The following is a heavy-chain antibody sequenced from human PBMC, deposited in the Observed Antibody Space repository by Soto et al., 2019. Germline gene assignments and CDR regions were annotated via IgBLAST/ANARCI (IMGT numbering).Heavy chain of an antibody. CDR3: ARVADFYDSSWYLPVVE. D-gene: IGHD3-22*01. CDR2: IISSGSFI. CDR1: GFSFSNDN. V-gene: IGHV3-21*01. Sequence: EVQLVESGGGLVKPGGSLTLSCAASGFSFSNDNMNWIRQAPGKGLEWVSSIISSGSFIYYADSVKGRFTISRDNAKNLLYLQMNSLRGEDTALYYCARVADFYDSSWYLPVVEWGQGTLVTVSS. J-gene: IGHJ4*02.